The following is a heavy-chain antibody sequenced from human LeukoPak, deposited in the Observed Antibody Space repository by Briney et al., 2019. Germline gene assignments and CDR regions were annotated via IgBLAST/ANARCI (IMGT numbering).Heavy chain of an antibody. CDR2: ISYDGSNK. Sequence: PGGSLRLSCAASGFTFSSYAMHWVRQAPGKGLEWVAVISYDGSNKYYADSVKGRFTISRDNSKNTLYLQMNSLRAEDTAVYYCARTRGGLDYWGQGTLVTVSS. D-gene: IGHD3-10*01. J-gene: IGHJ4*02. V-gene: IGHV3-30*04. CDR3: ARTRGGLDY. CDR1: GFTFSSYA.